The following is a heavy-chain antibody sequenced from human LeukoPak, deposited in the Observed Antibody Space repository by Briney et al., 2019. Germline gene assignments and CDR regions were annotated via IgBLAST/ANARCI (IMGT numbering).Heavy chain of an antibody. D-gene: IGHD3-3*01. CDR2: INSRSDSI. J-gene: IGHJ4*02. CDR1: GFTFSSYS. Sequence: GGSLRLSCAASGFTFSSYSMNWVRQAPGKGLEWTSYINSRSDSIYYANSVKGRFTISRDNSKNTLYLQMNSLRAEDTAVYYCARELLSGYDFWSGLPSYWGQGTLVTVSS. V-gene: IGHV3-48*01. CDR3: ARELLSGYDFWSGLPSY.